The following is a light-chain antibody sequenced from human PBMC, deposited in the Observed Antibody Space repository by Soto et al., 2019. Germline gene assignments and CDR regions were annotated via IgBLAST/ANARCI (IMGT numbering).Light chain of an antibody. CDR3: QSADSSGTYVV. J-gene: IGLJ2*01. CDR1: ALPKQY. V-gene: IGLV3-25*03. CDR2: KDS. Sequence: SYELTQPPSVSVSPGQTARITCSGAALPKQYAFWYQQKPGQAPVLVVFKDSERPSGIPERFSGSSSGSTVTLTISGVHAEDEADYYCQSADSSGTYVVFGGGTKLTVL.